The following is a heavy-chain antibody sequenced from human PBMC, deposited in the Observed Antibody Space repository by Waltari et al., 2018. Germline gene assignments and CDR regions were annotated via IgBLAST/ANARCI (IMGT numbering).Heavy chain of an antibody. J-gene: IGHJ4*02. D-gene: IGHD1-26*01. V-gene: IGHV4-39*07. Sequence: QLQLQESGPGLVQPSETLSLTCTVSGGSISSSSYYWGWLRQPPGKGLEWIGSIYYSGSTYYNPSLKSRVTISVDTSKNQFSLKLSSVTAADTAVYYCASGSPLDYWGQGTLVTVSS. CDR3: ASGSPLDY. CDR1: GGSISSSSYY. CDR2: IYYSGST.